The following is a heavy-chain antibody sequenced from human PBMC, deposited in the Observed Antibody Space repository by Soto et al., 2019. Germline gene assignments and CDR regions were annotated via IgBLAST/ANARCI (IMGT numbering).Heavy chain of an antibody. CDR2: ITTSGDYT. Sequence: EVQLLESGGGLVQPGGSLRISCAASGFTFASYAMSWVRQAAGKGLEWVSGITTSGDYTYYADSVKGRFTISRNNSKNTLYLQMNSLRAEDTAVYYCAKAPWGVGATLDYWGQGTLVTVSS. CDR1: GFTFASYA. V-gene: IGHV3-23*01. J-gene: IGHJ4*02. D-gene: IGHD1-26*01. CDR3: AKAPWGVGATLDY.